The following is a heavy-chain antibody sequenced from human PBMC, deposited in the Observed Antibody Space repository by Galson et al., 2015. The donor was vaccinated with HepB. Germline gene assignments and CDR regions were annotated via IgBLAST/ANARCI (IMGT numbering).Heavy chain of an antibody. V-gene: IGHV7-4-1*02. Sequence: SVKVSCKASGYTFTSYAMNWVRQAPGQGLEWMGWINTNTGNPTYAQGFTGRFVFSLDTSVSTAYLQISSLKAEDTAVYYCARAHIVVVPAAVDDGDYIDYWGQGTLVTVSS. D-gene: IGHD2-2*01. CDR3: ARAHIVVVPAAVDDGDYIDY. J-gene: IGHJ4*02. CDR2: INTNTGNP. CDR1: GYTFTSYA.